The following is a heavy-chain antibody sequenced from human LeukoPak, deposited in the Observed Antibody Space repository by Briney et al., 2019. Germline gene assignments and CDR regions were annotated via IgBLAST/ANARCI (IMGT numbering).Heavy chain of an antibody. CDR1: GFTFSNYA. CDR2: ISSNGRST. CDR3: ASAYYYGSGSSSDAFDI. Sequence: GGSLRLSCAASGFTFSNYAMHWVRQAPGKGLEHVSAISSNGRSTYYVNSVEGRFTISRDNSKNTLYLRMGSLRAEDMAVYYCASAYYYGSGSSSDAFDIWGQGTMATVSS. V-gene: IGHV3-64*01. D-gene: IGHD3-10*01. J-gene: IGHJ3*02.